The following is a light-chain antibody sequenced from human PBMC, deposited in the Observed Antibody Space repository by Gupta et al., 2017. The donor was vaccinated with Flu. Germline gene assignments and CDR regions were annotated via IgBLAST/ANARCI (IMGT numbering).Light chain of an antibody. CDR3: SSHAGRVTWV. V-gene: IGLV2-11*01. Sequence: QSASPQPPSVSGSPGPSVTISCTGTRNDVGGYDHVSWYNQRPGKAPKPTLYDVPGRPSGVPDRFSGSKSGNTASLTICGLQADDEDDYYCSSHAGRVTWVFGTGTTVTVL. J-gene: IGLJ1*01. CDR1: RNDVGGYDH. CDR2: DVP.